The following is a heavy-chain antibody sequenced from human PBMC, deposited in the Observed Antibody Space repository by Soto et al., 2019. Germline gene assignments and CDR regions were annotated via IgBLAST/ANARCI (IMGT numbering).Heavy chain of an antibody. J-gene: IGHJ6*02. D-gene: IGHD6-6*01. Sequence: ASVKVSCKASGYTFITYAIYWVRQAPGQRLEWMGWINAGNGNTKCSQKFQGRVTITRDTSARTAYMELRSLQSEDTAVYYCARSIAARLYYFYGMDVWGQGTTVTVSS. CDR3: ARSIAARLYYFYGMDV. V-gene: IGHV1-3*01. CDR2: INAGNGNT. CDR1: GYTFITYA.